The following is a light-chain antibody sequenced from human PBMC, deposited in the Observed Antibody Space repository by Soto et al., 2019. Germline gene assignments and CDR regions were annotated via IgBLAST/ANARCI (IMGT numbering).Light chain of an antibody. CDR3: QHGDNFPFT. J-gene: IGKJ3*01. CDR2: GAS. V-gene: IGKV1-12*01. CDR1: QNINGW. Sequence: DIPMTQSPSSVSASVGDRVTLTCRAAQNINGWLAWYQQKPGRAPQLLISGASTLKSGVPSRFSGSSSGTSFTLTISSLQPEDFATYYCQHGDNFPFTFGPGTRVDFK.